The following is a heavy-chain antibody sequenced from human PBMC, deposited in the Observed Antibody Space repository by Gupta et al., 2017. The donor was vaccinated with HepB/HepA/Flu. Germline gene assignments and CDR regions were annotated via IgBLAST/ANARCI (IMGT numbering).Heavy chain of an antibody. CDR2: INHSGST. Sequence: QVQLQQWGAGLLKPSETLSLTCAVYGGSFSGYYWSWIRLPPGKGLEWIGEINHSGSTNYNPSLKSRVTISVDTSKNQFSLKLSSVTAADTAVYYCARGGPEYYYDSSGFDFDYWGQGTLVTVSS. J-gene: IGHJ4*02. CDR1: GGSFSGYY. CDR3: ARGGPEYYYDSSGFDFDY. D-gene: IGHD3-22*01. V-gene: IGHV4-34*01.